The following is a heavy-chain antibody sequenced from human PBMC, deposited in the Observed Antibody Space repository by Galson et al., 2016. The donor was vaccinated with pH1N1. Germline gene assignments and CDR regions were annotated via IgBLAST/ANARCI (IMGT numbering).Heavy chain of an antibody. J-gene: IGHJ4*02. CDR3: ARLVRGSYPDPLYYFDF. Sequence: ETLSLTCTVSGASSIGNNFDGGWIRQTPGKGLEWIGNIHYSETTYYNPSLKSRVTISVDTSKNHFSLKLNYVTAADTAVYFCARLVRGSYPDPLYYFDFWGQGTLVTVSS. D-gene: IGHD1-26*01. V-gene: IGHV4-39*02. CDR2: IHYSETT. CDR1: GASSIGNNFD.